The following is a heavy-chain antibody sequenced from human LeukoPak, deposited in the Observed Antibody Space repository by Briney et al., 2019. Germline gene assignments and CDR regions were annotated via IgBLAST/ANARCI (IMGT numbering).Heavy chain of an antibody. CDR3: ARSTLWFGDGYFYY. CDR2: IKQDGSEK. D-gene: IGHD3-10*01. CDR1: GFTFSSYW. Sequence: PGGSLRLSCAASGFTFSSYWMSWVRQAPGKGLEWVANIKQDGSEKYYVDSVKGRCTISRDNAKNSLYLQMNSLRAEDTAVYYCARSTLWFGDGYFYYWGQGTLVSVSS. J-gene: IGHJ4*02. V-gene: IGHV3-7*01.